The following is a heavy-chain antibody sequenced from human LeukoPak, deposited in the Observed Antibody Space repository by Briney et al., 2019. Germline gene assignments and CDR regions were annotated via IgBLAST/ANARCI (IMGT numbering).Heavy chain of an antibody. Sequence: SETLSLTCAVYGGSFSGYYWCWIRQPPGKGMEWMGEINHSGSTNYNPSLKSRVTISVDTSKNQFSLKLSSVTAADTAVYYCARGLTYSSGWSNLDYWGQGTLVTVSS. CDR3: ARGLTYSSGWSNLDY. CDR1: GGSFSGYY. CDR2: INHSGST. V-gene: IGHV4-34*01. D-gene: IGHD6-19*01. J-gene: IGHJ4*02.